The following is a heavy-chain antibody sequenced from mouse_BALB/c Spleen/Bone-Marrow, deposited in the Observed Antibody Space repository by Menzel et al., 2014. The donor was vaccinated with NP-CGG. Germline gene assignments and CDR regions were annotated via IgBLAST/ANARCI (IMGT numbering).Heavy chain of an antibody. CDR2: IVPANGNT. CDR1: GFNIKDTY. CDR3: VRYLYGNYFDY. V-gene: IGHV14-3*02. D-gene: IGHD2-10*02. J-gene: IGHJ2*01. Sequence: DVKLQESGAELVKPGASVKLSCTASGFNIKDTYMHWVKRRPEQGLEWIGRIVPANGNTKYDPKFQGKATITADTSSNTAYLQLTSLTSEDTAVYYCVRYLYGNYFDYWGQGTTLTVSS.